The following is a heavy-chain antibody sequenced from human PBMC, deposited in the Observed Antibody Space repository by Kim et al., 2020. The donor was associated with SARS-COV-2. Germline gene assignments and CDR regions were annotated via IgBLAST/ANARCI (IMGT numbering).Heavy chain of an antibody. J-gene: IGHJ5*02. Sequence: TYYHPSIRSRVTISVDTSKNQFSLRLSSVTSADTAVYYCAGGGVRAGFGPWGQGTLVTVSS. CDR2: T. V-gene: IGHV4-31*02. D-gene: IGHD3-10*01. CDR3: AGGGVRAGFGP.